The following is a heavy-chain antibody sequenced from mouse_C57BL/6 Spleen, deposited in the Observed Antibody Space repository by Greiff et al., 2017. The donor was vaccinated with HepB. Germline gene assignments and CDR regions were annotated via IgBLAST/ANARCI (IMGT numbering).Heavy chain of an antibody. J-gene: IGHJ2*01. Sequence: QVQLKESGPELVKPGASVKISCKASGYAFSSSWMNWVKQRPGKGLEWIGRIYPGDGDTNYNGKFKGKATLTADKSSSTAYMQLSSLTSEDSAVYFCARELGYFDYWGQGTTLTVSS. CDR1: GYAFSSSW. CDR2: IYPGDGDT. CDR3: ARELGYFDY. D-gene: IGHD3-3*01. V-gene: IGHV1-82*01.